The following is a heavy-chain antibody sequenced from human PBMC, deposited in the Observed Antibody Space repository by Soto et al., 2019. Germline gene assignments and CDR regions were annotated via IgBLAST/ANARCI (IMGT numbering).Heavy chain of an antibody. D-gene: IGHD3-9*01. CDR1: GGSFSGYY. Sequence: QVQLQQWGAGLLKPSETLSLTCAVYGGSFSGYYWSWIRQPPGKGLEWIGEINLGGSTNYNPSLKSRVTISVVTSKNQFSLKLSSVTAADTAVYYCARAPIFWRPYYYYMDVWGKGTTVTVSS. V-gene: IGHV4-34*01. J-gene: IGHJ6*03. CDR2: INLGGST. CDR3: ARAPIFWRPYYYYMDV.